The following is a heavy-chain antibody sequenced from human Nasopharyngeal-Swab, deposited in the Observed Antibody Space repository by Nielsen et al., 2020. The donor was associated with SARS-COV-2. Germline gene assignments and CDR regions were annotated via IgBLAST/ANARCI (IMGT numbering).Heavy chain of an antibody. CDR2: IYYSGST. D-gene: IGHD3-9*01. J-gene: IGHJ2*01. CDR3: ARDIRTYDILTGYSLGYFDL. V-gene: IGHV4-30-4*05. Sequence: WIRQRPGKGLEWIGYIYYSGSTYYNPSLKSRVTISVDTSKNQFSLKLSSVTAADTAVYYCARDIRTYDILTGYSLGYFDLWGRGTLVTVSS.